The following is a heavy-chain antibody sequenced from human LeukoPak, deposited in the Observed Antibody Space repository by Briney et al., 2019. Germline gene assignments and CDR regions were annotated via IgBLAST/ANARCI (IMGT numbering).Heavy chain of an antibody. D-gene: IGHD3-10*01. CDR1: GGTFSSYA. V-gene: IGHV1-69*13. J-gene: IGHJ4*02. Sequence: SVKVSCKASGGTFSSYAISWVRQAPGQGLEWMGGIIPIFGTANFAQKFQGRVTITADESTSTAYMELSSLRSEDTAVYYCARQSPPPISGTPLNYYGSGSYYTPFDYWGQGTLVTVSS. CDR2: IIPIFGTA. CDR3: ARQSPPPISGTPLNYYGSGSYYTPFDY.